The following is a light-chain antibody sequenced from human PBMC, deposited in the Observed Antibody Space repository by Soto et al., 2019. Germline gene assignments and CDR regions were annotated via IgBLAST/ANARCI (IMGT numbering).Light chain of an antibody. J-gene: IGLJ2*01. CDR1: SNDVGGYNY. CDR3: ASYTGSNTLV. Sequence: QSVLTQPPSASGSPGQSVTISCTGTSNDVGGYNYVSWYQQHPGKAPKLMIYEVSKRPSGVPDRLSGSKSGNTASLTVSGLQVEDEADYYCASYTGSNTLVFGGGTKLTVL. CDR2: EVS. V-gene: IGLV2-8*01.